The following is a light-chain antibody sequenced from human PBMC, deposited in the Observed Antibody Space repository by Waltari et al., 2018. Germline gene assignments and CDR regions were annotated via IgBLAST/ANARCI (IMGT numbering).Light chain of an antibody. CDR2: GAS. CDR3: QQYGSSLIT. J-gene: IGKJ5*01. CDR1: QSFSSSY. Sequence: EIVLTLSPGTLSLSPGDRATLSCRASQSFSSSYLAWYQQKPGQAPRLLIYGASSRATGIPDRFSGSGSGTDFTLTISRLEPEDFAVYYCQQYGSSLITFGQGTRLEIK. V-gene: IGKV3-20*01.